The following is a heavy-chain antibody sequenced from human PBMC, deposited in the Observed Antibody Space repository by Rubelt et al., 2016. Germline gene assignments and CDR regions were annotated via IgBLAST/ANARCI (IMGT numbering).Heavy chain of an antibody. CDR1: GGSISSSSSY. D-gene: IGHD6-13*01. CDR2: SGSGGST. J-gene: IGHJ4*02. V-gene: IGHV4-39*07. CDR3: ATAPSAVLDY. Sequence: QLQLQESGPGLGRPSETLSLTCTVSGGSISSSSSYWGWIRQPPGKGLEWVSAISGSGGSTYYADSVKGRFTISRDSNKNSVSLQMCSLRPEDTAVYHCATAPSAVLDYWGLGMLVTVSS.